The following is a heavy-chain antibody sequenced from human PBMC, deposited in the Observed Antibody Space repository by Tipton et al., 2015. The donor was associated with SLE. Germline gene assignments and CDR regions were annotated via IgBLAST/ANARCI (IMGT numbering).Heavy chain of an antibody. Sequence: GSLRLSCAASGFTFSSYGMHWVRQAPGKGLEWVAFIRYDGSNKYYADSVKGRFTISRDNSKNTLYPQMNSLRAEDTAVYYCAKDLAAAEGYWGQGTLVTVSS. J-gene: IGHJ4*02. CDR3: AKDLAAAEGY. V-gene: IGHV3-30*02. CDR1: GFTFSSYG. D-gene: IGHD6-13*01. CDR2: IRYDGSNK.